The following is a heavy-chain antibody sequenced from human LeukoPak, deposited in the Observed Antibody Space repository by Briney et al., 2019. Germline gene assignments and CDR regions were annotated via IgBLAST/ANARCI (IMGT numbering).Heavy chain of an antibody. CDR1: GFTFSNYA. Sequence: GGSLRLSCAASGFTFSNYAMHWVRQATGKGLEWVSTIGTADDTYYSGSVKGRFTISRENAKSSLYLQMKSLRAGDTAVYCCATTLDSGWPVDYWGQGTRVTVSS. V-gene: IGHV3-13*04. D-gene: IGHD1-26*01. J-gene: IGHJ4*02. CDR3: ATTLDSGWPVDY. CDR2: IGTADDT.